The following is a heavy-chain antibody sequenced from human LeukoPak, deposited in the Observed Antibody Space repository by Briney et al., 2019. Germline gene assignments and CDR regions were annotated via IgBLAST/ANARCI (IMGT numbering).Heavy chain of an antibody. V-gene: IGHV1-69*13. CDR2: IIPIFGTA. CDR1: GGTFSSYA. Sequence: ASVKVSCKASGGTFSSYAISWVRQAPGQGLEWMGGIIPIFGTANYAQKFQGRVTITADESTSTAYMELSSLRSEDTAVYYCARNNCSSTSCYAAYWGQGTLDTVSS. D-gene: IGHD2-2*01. CDR3: ARNNCSSTSCYAAY. J-gene: IGHJ4*02.